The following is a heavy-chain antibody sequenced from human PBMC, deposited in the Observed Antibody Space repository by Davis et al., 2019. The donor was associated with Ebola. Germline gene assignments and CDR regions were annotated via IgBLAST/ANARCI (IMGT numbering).Heavy chain of an antibody. J-gene: IGHJ4*02. CDR1: GFMFGNYW. CDR2: IKEDGSVK. V-gene: IGHV3-7*03. D-gene: IGHD1-1*01. Sequence: GESLKISCAASGFMFGNYWMPWGRQAPGKGLEWVAHIKEDGSVKDYVDSVKGRFTISRDNAKKSVYLQMNSLRVEDTAVYYCVRDVWRSLFDYWGQGTLVTVSS. CDR3: VRDVWRSLFDY.